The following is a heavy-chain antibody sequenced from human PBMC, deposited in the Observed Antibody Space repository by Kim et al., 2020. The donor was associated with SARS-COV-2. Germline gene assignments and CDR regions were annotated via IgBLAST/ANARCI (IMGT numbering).Heavy chain of an antibody. Sequence: GGSLRLSCAASGFTFSSYGMHWVRQAPGKGLEWVAVIWYDGSNKYYADSVKGRFTISRDNSKNTLYLQMNSLRAEDTAVYYCARASSSSGRRGQRVAFDIWGQGAIVTVSS. J-gene: IGHJ3*02. CDR2: IWYDGSNK. CDR3: ARASSSSGRRGQRVAFDI. V-gene: IGHV3-33*01. D-gene: IGHD6-6*01. CDR1: GFTFSSYG.